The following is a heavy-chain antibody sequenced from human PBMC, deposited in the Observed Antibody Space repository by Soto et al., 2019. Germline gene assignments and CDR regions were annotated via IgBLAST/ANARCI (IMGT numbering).Heavy chain of an antibody. CDR1: VFTFISYG. D-gene: IGHD3-22*01. CDR2: IWYDGSNK. J-gene: IGHJ4*02. V-gene: IGHV3-33*01. Sequence: PGGSLRLSCAASVFTFISYGMHWVRQAPGKGLEWVAVIWYDGSNKYYADSVKGRFTISRDNSKNTLYLQMNSLRAEDTAVYYCARGHYYDSSGYSVFDYWGQGTLVTVSS. CDR3: ARGHYYDSSGYSVFDY.